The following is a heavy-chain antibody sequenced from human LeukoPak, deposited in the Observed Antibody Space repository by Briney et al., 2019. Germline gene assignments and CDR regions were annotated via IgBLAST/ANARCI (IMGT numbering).Heavy chain of an antibody. J-gene: IGHJ6*02. Sequence: HTGRSLRLSCAASGFTFNNYGMHWVRQAPGKGLEWVAIISYDGSNRYYADSVKGRFTISRDNSKNTLYLQMYSLRAEDTAVYYCAKPRLDTLYYYGVDVWGQGTTVTVSS. CDR2: ISYDGSNR. V-gene: IGHV3-30*18. D-gene: IGHD5-18*01. CDR3: AKPRLDTLYYYGVDV. CDR1: GFTFNNYG.